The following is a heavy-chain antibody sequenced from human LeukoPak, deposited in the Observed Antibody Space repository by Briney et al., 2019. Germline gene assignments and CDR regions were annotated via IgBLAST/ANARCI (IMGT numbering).Heavy chain of an antibody. D-gene: IGHD2-15*01. J-gene: IGHJ6*01. CDR1: GYTFTSYG. Sequence: GASVKVSCKASGYTFTSYGISWVRQAPGQGLEWVGWICAYNGNTNYANTLQGRVTMTTDTSTSTDYMKLRRLRSDDTAVYYCARNGGGGLTCGMYVRGQGTTVTVSS. CDR2: ICAYNGNT. CDR3: ARNGGGGLTCGMYV. V-gene: IGHV1-18*01.